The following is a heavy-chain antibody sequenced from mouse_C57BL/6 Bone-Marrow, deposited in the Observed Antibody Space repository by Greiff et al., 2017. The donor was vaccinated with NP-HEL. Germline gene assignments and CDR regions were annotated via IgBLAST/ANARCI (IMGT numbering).Heavy chain of an antibody. V-gene: IGHV1-15*01. CDR3: RSGTPFDY. Sequence: VQRVESGAELVRPGASVTLSCKASGYTFTDYEMHWVKQTPVHGLEWIGAIDPETGGTAYNQKFKGKAILTADKSSSTAYMELRSLTSEDSAVYYCRSGTPFDYWGQGTTLTVSS. D-gene: IGHD4-1*01. J-gene: IGHJ2*01. CDR1: GYTFTDYE. CDR2: IDPETGGT.